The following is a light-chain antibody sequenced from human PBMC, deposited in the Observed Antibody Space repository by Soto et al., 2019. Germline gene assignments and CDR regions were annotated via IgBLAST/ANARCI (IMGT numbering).Light chain of an antibody. J-gene: IGKJ1*01. CDR3: QHYNNYPWT. V-gene: IGKV1-5*03. CDR2: KAS. Sequence: DIQMTQSPSTLSASVGDRVTITCRASQSISSWLAWYQQKPGKAPKLLIYKASSLESGVPSRFSGSGSGTEFTLTTSSLQPDDFATYYCQHYNNYPWTFGQGTKVDIK. CDR1: QSISSW.